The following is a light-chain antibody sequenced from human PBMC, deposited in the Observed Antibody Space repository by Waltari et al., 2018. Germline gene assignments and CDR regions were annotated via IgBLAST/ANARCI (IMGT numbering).Light chain of an antibody. J-gene: IGLJ2*01. V-gene: IGLV2-8*01. CDR3: SSYAGSNFVV. Sequence: QSALAPPPSEPWSPGQSVTISCTGTSTDVGGYKDVACYQQHPGKAPKLMIYEVSKRPSGVPDRFSGSKSGNTASLTVSGLQAEDEAAYYCSSYAGSNFVVFGGGTKVTVL. CDR2: EVS. CDR1: STDVGGYKD.